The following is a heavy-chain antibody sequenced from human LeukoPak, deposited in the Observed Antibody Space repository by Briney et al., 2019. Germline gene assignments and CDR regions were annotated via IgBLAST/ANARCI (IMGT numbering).Heavy chain of an antibody. CDR2: INHSGST. J-gene: IGHJ4*02. V-gene: IGHV4-34*01. CDR1: GGSFSGYY. Sequence: SETLSLTCAVYGGSFSGYYWSWTRQPPGKGLEWIGEINHSGSTNYNPSLKSRVTISVDTSKNQFSLKLSSVTAADTAVYYCARGSSGFWSGYFYYWGQGTLVTVSS. CDR3: ARGSSGFWSGYFYY. D-gene: IGHD3-3*01.